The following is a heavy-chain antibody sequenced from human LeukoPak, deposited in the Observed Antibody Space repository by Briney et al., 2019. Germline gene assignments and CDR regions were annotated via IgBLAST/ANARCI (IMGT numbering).Heavy chain of an antibody. CDR1: GYSFTGHY. Sequence: ASVKVSCKPSGYSFTGHYIHWVRQVPGQGLEWMGWINPNGGGTRFAEKFQGRVTMTRDTSIRTAYMELTRLTSDDTAVYYCARDSGDYFDNSCTPYNWLDPWGQGTLVTVSS. D-gene: IGHD3-22*01. V-gene: IGHV1-2*02. CDR3: ARDSGDYFDNSCTPYNWLDP. CDR2: INPNGGGT. J-gene: IGHJ5*02.